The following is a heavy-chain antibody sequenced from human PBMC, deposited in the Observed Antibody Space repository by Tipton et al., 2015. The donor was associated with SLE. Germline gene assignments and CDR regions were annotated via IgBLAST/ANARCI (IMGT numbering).Heavy chain of an antibody. CDR2: IYYIGSGST. CDR1: GGSVSSVDYY. J-gene: IGHJ4*02. Sequence: LRLSCTVSGGSVSSVDYYWSWIRLQPGKGLEWIGYIYYIGSGSTSYNPSLKSRLTISVDTSKNQFSLKLSSVTAADTAVYYCARDRSRGYGSFDDWGQGTLVTVSS. CDR3: ARDRSRGYGSFDD. D-gene: IGHD5-12*01. V-gene: IGHV4-31*02.